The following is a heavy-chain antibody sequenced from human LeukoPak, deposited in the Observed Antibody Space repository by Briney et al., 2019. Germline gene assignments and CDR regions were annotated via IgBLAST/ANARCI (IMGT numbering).Heavy chain of an antibody. CDR3: ARVIAVARKNWFDP. V-gene: IGHV4-61*01. CDR2: IYYSGST. CDR1: GGSVSSGSYY. J-gene: IGHJ5*02. D-gene: IGHD6-19*01. Sequence: PSETLSLTCTVSGGSVSSGSYYWSWIRQPPGKGLEWIGYIYYSGSTNYNPSLKSRVTISVDTSKNQFSLKLSSVTAADTAVYYCARVIAVARKNWFDPWGQGTLVTVSS.